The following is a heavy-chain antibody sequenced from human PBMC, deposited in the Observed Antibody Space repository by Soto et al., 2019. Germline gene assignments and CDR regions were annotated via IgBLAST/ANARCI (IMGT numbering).Heavy chain of an antibody. Sequence: QVQLVQSGPEVKEPGSSVKVSCKTSGGTFSSYSLNWVRQAPGQGLEWMGVITPLYGTKNYAQRFRGRVTFAADESTSTVFMELTRATSDDTSVYFCARGVTLKPFDPWGQGTLVTVSS. CDR3: ARGVTLKPFDP. V-gene: IGHV1-69*12. CDR1: GGTFSSYS. D-gene: IGHD2-21*02. CDR2: ITPLYGTK. J-gene: IGHJ5*02.